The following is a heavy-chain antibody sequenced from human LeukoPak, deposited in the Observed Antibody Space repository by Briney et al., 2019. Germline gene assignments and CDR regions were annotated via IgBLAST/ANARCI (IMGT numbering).Heavy chain of an antibody. J-gene: IGHJ4*02. Sequence: PGGSLRLSCAASGFTFSNFAMTWVRQAPGKGLECVSTMSSTDGTTFYADSVKGRFTISRDNSKNILYLQMNNLRAEDTAVYHCAKRGVRGSYYFDHWGQGTLVTVSS. CDR3: AKRGVRGSYYFDH. CDR1: GFTFSNFA. V-gene: IGHV3-23*01. CDR2: MSSTDGTT. D-gene: IGHD3-10*01.